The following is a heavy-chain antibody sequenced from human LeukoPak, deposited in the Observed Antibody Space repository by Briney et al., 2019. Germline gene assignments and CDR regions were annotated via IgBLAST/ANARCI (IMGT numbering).Heavy chain of an antibody. CDR3: AKHWYYDILTGYSPLFDY. CDR1: GFTFSSYA. J-gene: IGHJ4*02. V-gene: IGHV3-23*01. CDR2: ISGSGGST. D-gene: IGHD3-9*01. Sequence: GGSLRLSCAASGFTFSSYAMSWVRQAPGKGLECVSTISGSGGSTYYADSVKGRFTISRDNSKNTLFLQMNSLRAGDTAVYSCAKHWYYDILTGYSPLFDYWGQGTLVTVSS.